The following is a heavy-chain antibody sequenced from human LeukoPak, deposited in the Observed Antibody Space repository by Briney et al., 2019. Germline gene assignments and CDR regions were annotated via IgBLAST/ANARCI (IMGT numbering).Heavy chain of an antibody. CDR3: AGFRGFTVDY. CDR1: GFTFSNAW. D-gene: IGHD3-10*01. V-gene: IGHV3-11*03. J-gene: IGHJ4*02. Sequence: PGGSLRLSCAASGFTFSNAWMSWVRQAPGKGLEWVPYISSSSSYTNYADSVKGRFTISRDNAKNSLYLQMNSLRAEDTAVYYCAGFRGFTVDYWGQGTLVTVSS. CDR2: ISSSSSYT.